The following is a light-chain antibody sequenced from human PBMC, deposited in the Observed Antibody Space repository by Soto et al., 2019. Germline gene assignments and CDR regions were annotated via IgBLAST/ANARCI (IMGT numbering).Light chain of an antibody. CDR3: QQRSNWPRT. CDR2: DAS. Sequence: EFVLTQSQATLSLSPGEKATLSCRASQSVSSYLAWYQQKPGQAPRLLIYDASNRATGIPARFSGSGSGTDFTLTISSLEPEDFAVYYCQQRSNWPRTFGQGTKVEIK. V-gene: IGKV3-11*01. J-gene: IGKJ1*01. CDR1: QSVSSY.